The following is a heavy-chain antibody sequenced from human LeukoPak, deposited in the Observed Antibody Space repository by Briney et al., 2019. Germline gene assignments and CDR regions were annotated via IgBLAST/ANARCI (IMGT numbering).Heavy chain of an antibody. D-gene: IGHD4-17*01. Sequence: SETLSLTCTVSGGSISSYYWSWIRQPPGKGLEWIGYIYYSGSTNYNPSLKSRVTISVDTSKNQFSLKLSSVTAADTAVYYYARGTVPYYYYYGMDVWGQGTTVTVSS. CDR1: GGSISSYY. V-gene: IGHV4-59*01. J-gene: IGHJ6*02. CDR2: IYYSGST. CDR3: ARGTVPYYYYYGMDV.